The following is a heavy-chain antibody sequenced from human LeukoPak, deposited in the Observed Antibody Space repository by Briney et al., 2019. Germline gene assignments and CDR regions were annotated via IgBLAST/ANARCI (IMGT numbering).Heavy chain of an antibody. Sequence: PGGSLGLSCAASGFTFSSYAMSWVRQAPGKGLEWVSAISGSGGSTYYADSVKGRFTISRDNSKNTLYLQMNSLRAEDTAVYYCAKEYCSSTSCYVDCWGQGTLVTVSS. CDR2: ISGSGGST. CDR3: AKEYCSSTSCYVDC. J-gene: IGHJ4*02. D-gene: IGHD2-2*01. CDR1: GFTFSSYA. V-gene: IGHV3-23*01.